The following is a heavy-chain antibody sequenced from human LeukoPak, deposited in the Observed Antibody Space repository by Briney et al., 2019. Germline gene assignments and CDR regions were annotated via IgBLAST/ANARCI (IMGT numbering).Heavy chain of an antibody. CDR1: GFTFSSYA. Sequence: PGGSLRLSCAASGFTFSSYAMHWVRQAPGKGLEWVAVISYDGSNKYYADSVKGRFTISRDNSKNTLYLQMNSLRAEDTAVYYCARDYYGSGSYIDYWGQGTLVTVSS. D-gene: IGHD3-10*01. J-gene: IGHJ4*02. CDR2: ISYDGSNK. CDR3: ARDYYGSGSYIDY. V-gene: IGHV3-30-3*01.